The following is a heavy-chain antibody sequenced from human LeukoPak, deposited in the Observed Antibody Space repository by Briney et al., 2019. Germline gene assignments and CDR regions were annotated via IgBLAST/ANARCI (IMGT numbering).Heavy chain of an antibody. CDR2: IYHSGST. J-gene: IGHJ3*02. CDR3: ARDVPTDFWSGHDAFDI. CDR1: GGSTSSSNW. D-gene: IGHD3-3*01. V-gene: IGHV4-4*02. Sequence: PSETLSLTCAVSGGSTSSSNWWSWVRQPPGKDLEWIGEIYHSGSTNYNPSLKSRVTISVDKSKNQFSLKLSSVTAADTAVYYCARDVPTDFWSGHDAFDIWGQGTMVTVSS.